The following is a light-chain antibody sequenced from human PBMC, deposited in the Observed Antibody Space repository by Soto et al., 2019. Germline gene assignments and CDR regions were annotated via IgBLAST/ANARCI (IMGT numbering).Light chain of an antibody. V-gene: IGKV3-20*01. CDR1: QSVSSNY. J-gene: IGKJ1*01. Sequence: EIVLTQSPGTLSLSPGERATLSCRASQSVSSNYLAWYQQKPGQAPRLLIQGASSRATGIPDRFSGSGSGTDFTLTISRLETEDFAVYYCQQYGSSPWTFGQGTNVEIK. CDR2: GAS. CDR3: QQYGSSPWT.